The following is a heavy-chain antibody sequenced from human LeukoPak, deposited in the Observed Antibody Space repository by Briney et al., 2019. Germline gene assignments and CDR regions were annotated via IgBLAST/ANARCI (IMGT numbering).Heavy chain of an antibody. CDR1: GFTFSSYI. J-gene: IGHJ3*02. CDR2: ISSGSSYI. D-gene: IGHD6-13*01. Sequence: GGSLRLSCAASGFTFSSYIMNWVRQAPGKGLEWVSSISSGSSYIYYADSVKGRFTISRDNAKNSLYLQMNSLRAEDTAVYYCAREGRAAAEDAFDIWGQGTMVTVSS. V-gene: IGHV3-21*01. CDR3: AREGRAAAEDAFDI.